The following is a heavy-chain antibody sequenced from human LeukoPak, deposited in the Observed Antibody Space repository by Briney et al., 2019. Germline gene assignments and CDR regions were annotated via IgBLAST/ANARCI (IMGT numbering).Heavy chain of an antibody. CDR2: INPNSGGT. CDR3: ARARTTVTSFRFDY. D-gene: IGHD4-17*01. Sequence: GASVKVSCKASGYIFTGYYMHWVRQAPGQGLEWMGWINPNSGGTNYAQKFQGRVTMTRDTSISTAYMELSRLRSDDTAVYYCARARTTVTSFRFDYWGQGTLVTVSS. J-gene: IGHJ4*02. V-gene: IGHV1-2*02. CDR1: GYIFTGYY.